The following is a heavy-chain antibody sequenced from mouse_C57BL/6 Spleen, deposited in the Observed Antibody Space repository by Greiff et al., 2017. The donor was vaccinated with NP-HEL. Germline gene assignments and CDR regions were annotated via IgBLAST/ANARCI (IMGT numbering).Heavy chain of an antibody. D-gene: IGHD1-1*01. J-gene: IGHJ1*03. CDR2: FYPGSGSI. V-gene: IGHV1-62-2*01. Sequence: VKLMESGAELVKPGASVKLSCKASGYTFTEYTIHWVKQRSGQGLEWIGWFYPGSGSIKYNEKFKDKATLTADKSSSTVYMELSRLTSEDSAVYFCARHEDDYGSSYGYFEVWGTGTTVTVSS. CDR1: GYTFTEYT. CDR3: ARHEDDYGSSYGYFEV.